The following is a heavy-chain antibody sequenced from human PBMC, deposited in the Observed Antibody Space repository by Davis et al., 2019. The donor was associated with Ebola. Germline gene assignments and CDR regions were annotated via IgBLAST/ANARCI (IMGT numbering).Heavy chain of an antibody. D-gene: IGHD6-13*01. J-gene: IGHJ6*02. CDR2: ISAYNGNT. CDR3: ARGIAAPRVAYYYGMDV. Sequence: ASVKVSCKASGYTFTSYGISWVRQAPGQGLEWMGWISAYNGNTNYAQKLQGRVTMTTDTSTSTAYMELSSLRSEDTAVYYCARGIAAPRVAYYYGMDVWGQGTTVTVSS. CDR1: GYTFTSYG. V-gene: IGHV1-18*04.